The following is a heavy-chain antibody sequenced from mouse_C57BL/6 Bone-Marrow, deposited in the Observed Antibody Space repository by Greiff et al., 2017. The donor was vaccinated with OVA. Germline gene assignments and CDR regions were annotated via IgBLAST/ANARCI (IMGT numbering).Heavy chain of an antibody. D-gene: IGHD1-1*01. CDR2: INPSTGGT. CDR1: GYSFTGYY. CDR3: ARRDYYGNAMDY. J-gene: IGHJ4*01. Sequence: VQQSGPELVKPGASVKISCKASGYSFTGYYMHWVKQSSEKSLEWIGEINPSTGGTSYNQKFKGKATLTVDKSSSTAYMQLKSLTSEDSAVYYCARRDYYGNAMDYWGQGTSVTVSS. V-gene: IGHV1-43*01.